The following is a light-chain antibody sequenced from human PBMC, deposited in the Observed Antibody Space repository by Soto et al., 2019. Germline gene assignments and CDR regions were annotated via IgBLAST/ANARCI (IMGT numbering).Light chain of an antibody. CDR3: QQYYSYPRT. J-gene: IGKJ1*01. CDR2: AAS. CDR1: QSISSY. Sequence: DIQMTQSPSSLSASVGDRVTITCRASQSISSYLNWYQQKPGKAPKLLIYAASSLQSGVPSRFSGSGSATDFTLTISCLQSEDFATYYCQQYYSYPRTFGQGTKVDI. V-gene: IGKV1-39*01.